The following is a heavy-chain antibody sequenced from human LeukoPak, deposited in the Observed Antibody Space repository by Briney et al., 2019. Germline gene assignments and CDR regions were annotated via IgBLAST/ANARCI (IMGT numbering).Heavy chain of an antibody. CDR3: AKSLYSGSSYFDY. V-gene: IGHV3-21*01. CDR2: ISSSSSYI. Sequence: GGSLRLSCAASGFTFSSYSMNWVRQAPGKGLEWVSSISSSSSYIYYADSVKGRFTISRDNAKNSLYLQMNSLRAEDTAVYYCAKSLYSGSSYFDYWGQGTLVTVSS. D-gene: IGHD1-26*01. CDR1: GFTFSSYS. J-gene: IGHJ4*02.